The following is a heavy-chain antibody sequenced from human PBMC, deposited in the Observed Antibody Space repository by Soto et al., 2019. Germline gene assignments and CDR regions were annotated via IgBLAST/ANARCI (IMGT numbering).Heavy chain of an antibody. CDR3: TRGFSTVLGVY. CDR2: INPSGGST. J-gene: IGHJ4*02. V-gene: IGHV1-46*03. D-gene: IGHD2-8*01. Sequence: ASVKVSCKASGYTFTSYYMHWVRQAPGQGLEWMGMINPSGGSTSYAQKFQGRVTLTRDTSTSTVCMELSSLRSEDTAVYYCTRGFSTVLGVYWGQGALVTVSS. CDR1: GYTFTSYY.